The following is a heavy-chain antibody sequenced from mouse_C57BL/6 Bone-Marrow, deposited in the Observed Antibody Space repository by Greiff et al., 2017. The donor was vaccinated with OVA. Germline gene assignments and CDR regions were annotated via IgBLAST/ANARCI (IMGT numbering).Heavy chain of an antibody. V-gene: IGHV5-16*01. CDR2: INYDGSST. J-gene: IGHJ2*01. Sequence: DVKLVESEGGLVQPGSSMKLSCTASGFTFSDYYMAWVRQVPEKGLEWVANINYDGSSTYYLDSLKSRFIISRDNAKNILYLQMSSLKSEDTATYYCARWRIPYDFDYWGQGTTLTVSS. CDR1: GFTFSDYY. D-gene: IGHD2-12*01. CDR3: ARWRIPYDFDY.